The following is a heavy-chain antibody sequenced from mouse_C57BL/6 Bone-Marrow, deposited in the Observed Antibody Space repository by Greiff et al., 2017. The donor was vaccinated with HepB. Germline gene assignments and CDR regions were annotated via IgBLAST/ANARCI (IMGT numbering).Heavy chain of an antibody. D-gene: IGHD2-4*01. CDR3: ARRGDYLHFDY. CDR2: ISSGGSYT. CDR1: GFTFSSYG. Sequence: EVHLVESGGDLVKPGGSLKLSCAASGFTFSSYGMSWVRQTPDKRLEWVATISSGGSYTYYPDSVKGRFTISRDNAKNTLYLQMSSLKSEDTAMYYCARRGDYLHFDYWGQGTTLTVSS. J-gene: IGHJ2*01. V-gene: IGHV5-6*01.